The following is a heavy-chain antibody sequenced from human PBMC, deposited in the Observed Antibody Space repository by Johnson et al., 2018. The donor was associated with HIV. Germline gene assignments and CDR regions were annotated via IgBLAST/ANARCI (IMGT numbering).Heavy chain of an antibody. J-gene: IGHJ3*02. Sequence: QVQLVESGGGVVQPGGSLRLSCAASGFTFSSYGMHWVRQAPGKGLEWVAFIRYDGSNKYYADSVKGRFTISRDNSKNTLYLQMNSLRVEDTAVYYCAKGRVATYNSGWFGSASDIWGEGTMVTVSS. CDR3: AKGRVATYNSGWFGSASDI. CDR1: GFTFSSYG. CDR2: IRYDGSNK. V-gene: IGHV3-30*02. D-gene: IGHD6-19*01.